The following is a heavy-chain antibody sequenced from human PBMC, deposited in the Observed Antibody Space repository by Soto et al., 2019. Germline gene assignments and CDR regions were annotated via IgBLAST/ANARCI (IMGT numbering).Heavy chain of an antibody. Sequence: SEILSLTCAVYGGSFSGYYWSWIRQPPGKGLEWIGEINHSGSTNYNPSLKSRVTISVDTSKNQFSLKLSSVTAADTAVYYCARGDGDIVDTNPFHYYYYYGMDVWGQGTTVTVSS. J-gene: IGHJ6*02. V-gene: IGHV4-34*01. CDR2: INHSGST. D-gene: IGHD5-12*01. CDR1: GGSFSGYY. CDR3: ARGDGDIVDTNPFHYYYYYGMDV.